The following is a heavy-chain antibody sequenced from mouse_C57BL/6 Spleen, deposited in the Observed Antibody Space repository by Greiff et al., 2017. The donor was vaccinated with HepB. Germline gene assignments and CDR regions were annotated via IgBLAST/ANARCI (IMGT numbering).Heavy chain of an antibody. CDR1: GYAFSSYW. V-gene: IGHV1-80*01. CDR3: ARDYGSRFYAMDY. Sequence: VQRVESGAELVKPGASVKISCKASGYAFSSYWMNWVKQRPGKGLEWIGQIYPGDGDTNYNGKFKGKATLTADKSSSTAYMQLSSLTSEDSAVYFCARDYGSRFYAMDYWGQGTSVTVSS. D-gene: IGHD1-1*01. CDR2: IYPGDGDT. J-gene: IGHJ4*01.